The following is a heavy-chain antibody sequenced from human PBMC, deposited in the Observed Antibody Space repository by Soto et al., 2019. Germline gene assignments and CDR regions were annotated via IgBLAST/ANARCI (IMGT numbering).Heavy chain of an antibody. CDR1: GGSISSYY. CDR3: ARDRRQWLLTK. V-gene: IGHV4-59*01. D-gene: IGHD6-19*01. CDR2: IYYSGST. Sequence: PSETLSLTCTVSGGSISSYYWSWIRQPPGKGLEWIGYIYYSGSTNYNPSLKSRVTISVDTSKNQFSLKLSSVTAADTAVYYCARDRRQWLLTKWGKGTLVTVSS. J-gene: IGHJ4*02.